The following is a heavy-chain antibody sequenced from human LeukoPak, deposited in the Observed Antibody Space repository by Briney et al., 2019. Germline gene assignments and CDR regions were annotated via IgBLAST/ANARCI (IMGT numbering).Heavy chain of an antibody. Sequence: SETLSLTCTVSGGSFSSGSYYWSWIRQPPGKGLEWIGYIYYSGSTNYNPSLKSRVTISVDTSKNQFSLKLSSVTAADTAVYYCARDGFYGDYYFDYWGQGTLVTVSS. CDR2: IYYSGST. D-gene: IGHD4-17*01. CDR1: GGSFSSGSYY. J-gene: IGHJ4*02. V-gene: IGHV4-61*01. CDR3: ARDGFYGDYYFDY.